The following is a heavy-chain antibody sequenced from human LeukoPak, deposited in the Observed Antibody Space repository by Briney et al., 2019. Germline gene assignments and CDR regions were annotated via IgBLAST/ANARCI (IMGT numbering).Heavy chain of an antibody. CDR3: ARDYYGSGSYYPPWA. J-gene: IGHJ4*02. D-gene: IGHD3-10*01. CDR2: IYNSGST. CDR1: GGSISSYY. Sequence: KPSETLSLTCSVSGGSISSYYWSWIRQPPGKGLEWIGYIYNSGSTNSNPSLKSRVTISVDTSKNQSSLKLSSVTAAGTAVYYCARDYYGSGSYYPPWAWGQGTLVTVSS. V-gene: IGHV4-59*12.